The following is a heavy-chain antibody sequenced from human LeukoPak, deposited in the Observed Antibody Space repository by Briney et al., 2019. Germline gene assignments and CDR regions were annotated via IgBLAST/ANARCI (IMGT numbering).Heavy chain of an antibody. Sequence: PGGSLRLSCAASGFTFSSYSMNWVRQAPGKGLEWVSYISSSGSTMYYADSVKGRFTISRDNPKNSLYLQMSSLRAEDTAVYYCASRVGYSSGWSGNGMDVWGQGTTVTVSS. CDR2: ISSSGSTM. CDR3: ASRVGYSSGWSGNGMDV. CDR1: GFTFSSYS. V-gene: IGHV3-48*04. J-gene: IGHJ6*02. D-gene: IGHD6-19*01.